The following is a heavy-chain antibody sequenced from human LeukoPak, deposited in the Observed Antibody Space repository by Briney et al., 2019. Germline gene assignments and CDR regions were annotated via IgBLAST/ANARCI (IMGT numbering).Heavy chain of an antibody. CDR1: GYTFTSFD. V-gene: IGHV1-8*01. CDR3: TRGSSGRRVN. Sequence: ASVKVSCKASGYTFTSFDINWVRQATGQGLEWMGWMNPNSGNTGYGQSFQGRITMTRDISIGTAYMELSNLTSEDTAIYYCTRGSSGRRVNWGQGTLVTVS. D-gene: IGHD6-19*01. J-gene: IGHJ4*02. CDR2: MNPNSGNT.